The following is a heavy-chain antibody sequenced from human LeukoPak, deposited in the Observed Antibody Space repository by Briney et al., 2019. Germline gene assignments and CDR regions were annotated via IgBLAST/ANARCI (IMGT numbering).Heavy chain of an antibody. J-gene: IGHJ5*02. CDR1: GFTFSSYS. D-gene: IGHD6-6*01. CDR3: ASEGAARRNWFDP. CDR2: ISSSSSHI. V-gene: IGHV3-21*01. Sequence: GGSLRLSCAASGFTFSSYSMNWVRQAPGKGLEWVSSISSSSSHIYYADSVKGRFTISRDNAKNSLYLQMNSLRAEDTAVYYCASEGAARRNWFDPWGQGTLVTVSP.